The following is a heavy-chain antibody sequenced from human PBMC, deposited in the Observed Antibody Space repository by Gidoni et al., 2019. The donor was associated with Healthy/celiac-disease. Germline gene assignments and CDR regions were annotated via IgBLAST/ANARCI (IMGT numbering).Heavy chain of an antibody. CDR1: GGTFSSYA. CDR2: IIPILAIA. D-gene: IGHD4-17*01. CDR3: ARDPSLTTLTTGFDP. Sequence: QVQLVQSGAEVTKPGSSVKVSCKASGGTFSSYAISWVRQAPGQGLEWMGRIIPILAIANYAQKFQGRVTITADKSTSTAYMELSSLRSEDTAVYYCARDPSLTTLTTGFDPWGQGTLVTVSS. J-gene: IGHJ5*02. V-gene: IGHV1-69*09.